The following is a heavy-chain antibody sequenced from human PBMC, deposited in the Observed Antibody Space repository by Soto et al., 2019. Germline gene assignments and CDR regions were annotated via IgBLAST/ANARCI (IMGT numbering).Heavy chain of an antibody. CDR1: GFTLISYD. Sequence: GGSLRLSCSAPGFTLISYDMSWVRQAPGKGLEWASSISSTGGSAYYADSVKGRFTISGDNSKNTLYLQMDSLRAEDTAVYYCAKADGNTRLDVWGQGTTVTVSS. J-gene: IGHJ6*02. V-gene: IGHV3-23*01. CDR2: ISSTGGSA. CDR3: AKADGNTRLDV.